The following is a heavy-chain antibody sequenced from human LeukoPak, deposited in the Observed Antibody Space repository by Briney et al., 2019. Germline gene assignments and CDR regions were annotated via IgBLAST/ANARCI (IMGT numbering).Heavy chain of an antibody. V-gene: IGHV3-30-3*01. Sequence: GGSLRLSCAASGFTFGSYAMHWVRQAPGKGLEWVAVISYDGSNKYYADSVKGRFTISRDNSKNTLYLQMNSLRAEDTAVYYCAKDDLDFDYWGQGTLVTVSS. CDR3: AKDDLDFDY. CDR2: ISYDGSNK. CDR1: GFTFGSYA. J-gene: IGHJ4*02.